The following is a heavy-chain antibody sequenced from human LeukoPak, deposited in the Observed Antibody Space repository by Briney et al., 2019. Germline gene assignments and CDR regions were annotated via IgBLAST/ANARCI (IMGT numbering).Heavy chain of an antibody. CDR3: ARVWDTAIALGCWFDP. V-gene: IGHV4-61*01. J-gene: IGHJ5*02. CDR1: GGSVSSGSYY. Sequence: PSETLSLTCTVSGGSVSSGSYYWSWIRQPPGKGLEWIGYIYYSGSTNYNPSLKSRVTISVDTSKNQFSLKLSSVTAADTAVYYCARVWDTAIALGCWFDPWGQGTLVTVSS. D-gene: IGHD5-18*01. CDR2: IYYSGST.